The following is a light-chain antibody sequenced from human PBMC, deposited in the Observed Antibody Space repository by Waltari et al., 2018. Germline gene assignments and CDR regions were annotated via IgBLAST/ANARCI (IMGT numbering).Light chain of an antibody. CDR1: QSVSSY. Sequence: EIVLTQSPATLFLSPGERATLSCRASQSVSSYLAWYQQQPGQAPRILIYDASNRATGTPARFSGSGSGTDFTLTISSLEPEDFAVYYCQQRSNWPPITFGQGTRLEIK. J-gene: IGKJ5*01. CDR2: DAS. CDR3: QQRSNWPPIT. V-gene: IGKV3-11*01.